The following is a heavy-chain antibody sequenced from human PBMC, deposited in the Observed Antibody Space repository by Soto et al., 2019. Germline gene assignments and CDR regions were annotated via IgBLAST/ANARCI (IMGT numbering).Heavy chain of an antibody. CDR2: ISSSSSYI. CDR3: ARDTRNTYYYDSSGPTAYYGMDV. CDR1: GFTFSSYS. V-gene: IGHV3-21*01. Sequence: LRLSCAASGFTFSSYSMNWVRQAPGKGLEWVSSISSSSSYIYYADSVKGRFTISRDNAKNSLYLQMNSLRAEDTAVYYCARDTRNTYYYDSSGPTAYYGMDVWGQGTTVTVSS. D-gene: IGHD3-22*01. J-gene: IGHJ6*02.